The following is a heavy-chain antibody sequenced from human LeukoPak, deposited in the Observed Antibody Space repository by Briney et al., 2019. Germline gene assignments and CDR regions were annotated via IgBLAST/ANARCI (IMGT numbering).Heavy chain of an antibody. CDR1: GFTFSSYA. CDR2: ISGSGGST. Sequence: PGGSLRLSCAASGFTFSSYAMSWIRQAPGKGLEWVSAISGSGGSTYYADSVKGRFTISRDNSKNTLYLQMNSLRAEDTAVYYCANGPPAVRGSGGYYAWGQGTLVTVSS. D-gene: IGHD3-10*01. J-gene: IGHJ5*02. V-gene: IGHV3-23*01. CDR3: ANGPPAVRGSGGYYA.